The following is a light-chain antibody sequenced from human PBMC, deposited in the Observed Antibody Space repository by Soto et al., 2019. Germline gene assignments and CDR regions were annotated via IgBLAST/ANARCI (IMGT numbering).Light chain of an antibody. CDR1: QDVSRS. Sequence: DTQLTQSPSFLSASVGDIVTIACRASQDVSRSVGWYQQKPGTAPKLLISAASTLNSGVPSRFSGSGSGTDYTLTISSLQPEDFATYYCQQLWTYPLTFGGGTKVEI. V-gene: IGKV1-9*01. CDR2: AAS. J-gene: IGKJ4*01. CDR3: QQLWTYPLT.